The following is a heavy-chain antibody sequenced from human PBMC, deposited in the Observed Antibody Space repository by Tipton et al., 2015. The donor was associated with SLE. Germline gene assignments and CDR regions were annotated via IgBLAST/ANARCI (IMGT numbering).Heavy chain of an antibody. D-gene: IGHD2-8*02. V-gene: IGHV3-7*01. CDR1: GFTYSSYW. CDR3: AKGRSLGRRYWWYFDL. Sequence: SLRLSCAASGFTYSSYWMSWVRQAPGKGLVWVANIKQDGSEKYYVDSVKGRFTISRDNAKNSLYLQMNSLRAEDTATYYCAKGRSLGRRYWWYFDLWGRGTLVTVSS. CDR2: IKQDGSEK. J-gene: IGHJ2*01.